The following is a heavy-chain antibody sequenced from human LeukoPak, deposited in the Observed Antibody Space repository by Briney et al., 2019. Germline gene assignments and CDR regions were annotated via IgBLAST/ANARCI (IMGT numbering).Heavy chain of an antibody. CDR1: GGSISSYY. Sequence: PSETLSLTCTVSGGSISSYYWSWIRQPPGKGLEWIGYIHYSGSTYYNPSLKSRVTISVDTSKNQFSLKLSSVTAADTAVYYCARQPGTYSYWGQGTLVTVSS. D-gene: IGHD1-26*01. CDR2: IHYSGST. J-gene: IGHJ4*02. CDR3: ARQPGTYSY. V-gene: IGHV4-59*08.